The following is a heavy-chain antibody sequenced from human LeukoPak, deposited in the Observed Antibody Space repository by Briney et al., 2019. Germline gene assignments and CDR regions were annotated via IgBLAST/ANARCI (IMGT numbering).Heavy chain of an antibody. Sequence: GGSLRLSCAASGFTFGSYAMSWVRQTPGKSLEWVSIITNGGVTAYYADSVRGRFTISRDNSKNMLYLQMDSLRAEDTAVYYCVKLSSGSGSKFGFDSWGQGTLVTVSS. J-gene: IGHJ4*02. CDR2: ITNGGVTA. CDR3: VKLSSGSGSKFGFDS. V-gene: IGHV3-23*01. D-gene: IGHD6-19*01. CDR1: GFTFGSYA.